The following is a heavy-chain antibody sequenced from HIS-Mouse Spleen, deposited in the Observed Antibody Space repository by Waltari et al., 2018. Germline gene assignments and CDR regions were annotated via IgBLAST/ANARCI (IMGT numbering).Heavy chain of an antibody. J-gene: IGHJ4*02. CDR1: GSTLTGYY. CDR3: ARDLPGCENY. Sequence: QVQLVQSGAEVKKPGASVKVSCKAAGSTLTGYYLHWVRQAPGQGLEWRGWINPNSGGTNYAQKFQGRVTMTRDTSISTAYMELSRLRSDDTAVYYCARDLPGCENYWGQGTLVTVSS. V-gene: IGHV1-2*02. D-gene: IGHD1-1*01. CDR2: INPNSGGT.